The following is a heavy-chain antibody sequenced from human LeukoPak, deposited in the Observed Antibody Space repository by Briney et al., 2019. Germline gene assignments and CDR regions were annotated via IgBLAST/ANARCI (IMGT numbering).Heavy chain of an antibody. J-gene: IGHJ4*02. D-gene: IGHD6-19*01. Sequence: GGSLRLSCAASGLTFSDYSMTWVRQAPGKGLFWVSGISAGGGSTYYADSVKGRFSISRDNSRNTLYLQMNSLRAEDTAVYYCARDGTGSNSGWYIHWGQGALVTVSS. CDR2: ISAGGGST. CDR3: ARDGTGSNSGWYIH. CDR1: GLTFSDYS. V-gene: IGHV3-23*01.